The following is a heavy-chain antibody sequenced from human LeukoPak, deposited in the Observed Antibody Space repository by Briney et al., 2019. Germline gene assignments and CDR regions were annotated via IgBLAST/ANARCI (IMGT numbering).Heavy chain of an antibody. CDR2: INHSGST. CDR3: AREGNYYDSSGYYYVDY. V-gene: IGHV4-34*01. Sequence: PSETLSLTCAVYGGSFSGYHWSWIRQPPGKGLEWIGEINHSGSTNYNPSLKSRVTISVDTSKNQFSLKLSSVTAADTAVYYCAREGNYYDSSGYYYVDYWGQGTLVTVSS. CDR1: GGSFSGYH. J-gene: IGHJ4*02. D-gene: IGHD3-22*01.